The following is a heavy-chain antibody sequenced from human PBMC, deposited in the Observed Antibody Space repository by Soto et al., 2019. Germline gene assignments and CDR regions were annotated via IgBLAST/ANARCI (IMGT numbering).Heavy chain of an antibody. Sequence: SVKVSCKASGGTFSSYAISWVRQAPGQGLEWMGGIIPIFGTASYAQKFQGRVTITADESTSTAYMELSSLRSEDTAVYYCARVTGWLQFDYWGQGTLVTVSS. V-gene: IGHV1-69*13. J-gene: IGHJ4*02. CDR3: ARVTGWLQFDY. CDR1: GGTFSSYA. D-gene: IGHD5-12*01. CDR2: IIPIFGTA.